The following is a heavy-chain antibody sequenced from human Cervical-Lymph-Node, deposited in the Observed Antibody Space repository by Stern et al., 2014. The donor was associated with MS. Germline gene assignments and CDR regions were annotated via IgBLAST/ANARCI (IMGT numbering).Heavy chain of an antibody. J-gene: IGHJ4*02. CDR3: AGPRYNS. Sequence: QLVQSGAEVKKPGSSVKVSCKASGDTFISYAITWVRQAPGQGLEWMGDIIPMFGTANYAQKFQDRVTITADKSTSTAYMEVNSLNSEDTAVYYCAGPRYNSWGQGTQVSVSS. V-gene: IGHV1-69*06. CDR2: IIPMFGTA. CDR1: GDTFISYA. D-gene: IGHD3-9*01.